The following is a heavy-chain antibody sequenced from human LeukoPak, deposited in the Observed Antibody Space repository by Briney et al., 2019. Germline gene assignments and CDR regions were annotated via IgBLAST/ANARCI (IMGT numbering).Heavy chain of an antibody. Sequence: SETLSLTCTVSGGSISSSRYYWGWIRRPPGKGLVWIGSIYYSGSTYYNPSLKSRVTISVDTSKNQFSLKLSSVTAADTAVYYCARHKYYYDSSGYYHTEDFQHWGQGTLVTVSS. V-gene: IGHV4-39*01. CDR1: GGSISSSRYY. CDR2: IYYSGST. D-gene: IGHD3-22*01. CDR3: ARHKYYYDSSGYYHTEDFQH. J-gene: IGHJ1*01.